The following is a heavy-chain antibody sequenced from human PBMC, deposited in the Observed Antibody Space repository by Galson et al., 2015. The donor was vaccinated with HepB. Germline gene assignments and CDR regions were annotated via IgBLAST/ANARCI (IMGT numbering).Heavy chain of an antibody. D-gene: IGHD2-8*01. CDR2: INHSGST. J-gene: IGHJ5*02. V-gene: IGHV4-34*01. CDR3: AREDVLMVYAIHRRRYNWFDP. CDR1: GGSFSGYY. Sequence: SETLSLTCAVYGGSFSGYYWSWIRQPPGRGLEWIGEINHSGSTNYNPSLKSRVTISVDTSKNQFSLKLSSVTAADTAVYYCAREDVLMVYAIHRRRYNWFDPWGQGTLVTVSS.